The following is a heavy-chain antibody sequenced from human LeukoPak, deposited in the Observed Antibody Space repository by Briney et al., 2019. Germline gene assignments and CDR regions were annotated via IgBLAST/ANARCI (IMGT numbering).Heavy chain of an antibody. CDR3: ARVPRGAAAGTKGGNWFDP. D-gene: IGHD6-13*01. Sequence: VASVTVSCKASGYTFTGYYMHWVRQAPGQGLEWMGWINPNSGGTNYAQKFQGRVTMTRDTSISTAYMELSRLRSDDTAVYYCARVPRGAAAGTKGGNWFDPWGQGTLVTVSS. CDR2: INPNSGGT. J-gene: IGHJ5*02. V-gene: IGHV1-2*02. CDR1: GYTFTGYY.